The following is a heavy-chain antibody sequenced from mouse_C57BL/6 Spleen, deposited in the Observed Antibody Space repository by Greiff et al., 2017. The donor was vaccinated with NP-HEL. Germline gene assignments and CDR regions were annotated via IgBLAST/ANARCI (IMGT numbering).Heavy chain of an antibody. V-gene: IGHV1-64*01. Sequence: QVQLKQPGAELVKPGASVKLSCKASGYTFTSYWMHWVKQRPGQGLEWIGMIHPNSGSTNYNEKFKSKATLTVDKSSSTAYMQLSSLTSEDSAVYYCARSDLAPYYAMDYWGQGTSVTVSS. CDR3: ARSDLAPYYAMDY. J-gene: IGHJ4*01. CDR2: IHPNSGST. CDR1: GYTFTSYW.